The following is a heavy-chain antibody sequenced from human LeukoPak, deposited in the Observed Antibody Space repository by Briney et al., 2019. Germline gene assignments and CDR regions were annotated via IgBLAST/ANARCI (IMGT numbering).Heavy chain of an antibody. CDR2: IYYSGST. J-gene: IGHJ4*02. D-gene: IGHD1-26*01. CDR3: ARATRLGAGSPLDY. CDR1: GGSISSYY. Sequence: PSETLSLTCTVSGGSISSYYWSWIRQPPGKGLEWIGYIYYSGSTNYNPSLKSRVTISVDTSKNQFSLKLSSVTAADTAVYYCARATRLGAGSPLDYWGQGTLVTVSS. V-gene: IGHV4-59*08.